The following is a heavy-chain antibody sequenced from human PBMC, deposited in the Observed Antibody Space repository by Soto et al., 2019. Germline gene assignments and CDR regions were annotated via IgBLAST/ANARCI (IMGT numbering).Heavy chain of an antibody. Sequence: GGSLRLSCAASGFTFSDYYMSWIRQAPGKGLEWVSYISGGDNTVYYADSVKGRFTISRDNAKNSLFLQMDSLRVEDTAVYYCATYCSSVRCSDAFDFWGQGTMVTVSS. J-gene: IGHJ3*01. V-gene: IGHV3-11*01. CDR1: GFTFSDYY. CDR3: ATYCSSVRCSDAFDF. CDR2: ISGGDNTV. D-gene: IGHD2-15*01.